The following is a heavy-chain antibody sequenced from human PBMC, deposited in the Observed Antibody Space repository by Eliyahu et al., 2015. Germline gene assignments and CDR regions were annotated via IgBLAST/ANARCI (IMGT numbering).Heavy chain of an antibody. J-gene: IGHJ6*02. CDR2: ISSSSSTI. D-gene: IGHD6-19*01. V-gene: IGHV3-48*01. CDR3: ARGLTVAGTTTVWYYYGMDV. Sequence: EVQLVESGGGLVQPGGSLXLSCXASGFTFSXYXXNWVRQAPGKGLEWVSYISSSSSTIYYADSVKGRFTISRDNAKNSLYLQMNSLRAEDTAVYYCARGLTVAGTTTVWYYYGMDVWGQGTTVTVSS. CDR1: GFTFSXYX.